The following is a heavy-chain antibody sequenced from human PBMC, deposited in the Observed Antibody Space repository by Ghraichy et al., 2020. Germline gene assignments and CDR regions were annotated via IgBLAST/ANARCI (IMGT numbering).Heavy chain of an antibody. Sequence: GESLNISCSASGFTFSNYAMTWVRQAPGKGLEWVSTISGSSGNTYYTDAVKGRFTISRDNSKNTLYLQMNSLRAEDTAAYYCAKTTAQFSSRCPDYWGQGTLVSVSS. D-gene: IGHD2-2*01. CDR2: ISGSSGNT. CDR3: AKTTAQFSSRCPDY. CDR1: GFTFSNYA. J-gene: IGHJ4*02. V-gene: IGHV3-23*01.